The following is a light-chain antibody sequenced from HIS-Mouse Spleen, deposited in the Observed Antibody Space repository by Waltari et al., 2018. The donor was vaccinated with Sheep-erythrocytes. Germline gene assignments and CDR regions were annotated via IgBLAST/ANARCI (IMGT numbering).Light chain of an antibody. CDR1: SSDVCGYNS. J-gene: IGLJ1*01. CDR3: CSYAGSYNHV. CDR2: DVS. Sequence: QSALTQPRSVSGSPGQSVTISCTGTSSDVCGYNSVSWYQQHPGKAPKLMIYDVSKRTSGVPDRCSGFKSGNTASLTISGLQAEDEAEYYCCSYAGSYNHVFATGTKVTVL. V-gene: IGLV2-11*01.